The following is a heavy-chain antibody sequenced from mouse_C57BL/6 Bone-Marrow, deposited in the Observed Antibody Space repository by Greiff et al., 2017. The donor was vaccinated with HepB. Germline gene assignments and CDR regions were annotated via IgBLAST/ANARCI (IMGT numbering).Heavy chain of an antibody. CDR3: ASQGGTTPLSAY. V-gene: IGHV5-6*01. Sequence: EVQLVESGGDLVKPGGSLKLSCAASGFTFSSYGMSWVRQTPDKRLEWVATIRSGGSYTYYPDSVKGRFTISRDNAKNTLYLQRSSLKSEDTAMYDCASQGGTTPLSAYWGQGTRVTVSA. D-gene: IGHD1-1*01. J-gene: IGHJ3*01. CDR2: IRSGGSYT. CDR1: GFTFSSYG.